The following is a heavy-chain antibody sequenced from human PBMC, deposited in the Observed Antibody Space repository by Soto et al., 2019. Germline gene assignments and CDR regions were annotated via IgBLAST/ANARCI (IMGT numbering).Heavy chain of an antibody. J-gene: IGHJ3*01. V-gene: IGHV3-21*01. Sequence: EVQLVESGGGLVKPGGSLRLSCAASGFTFSSYSMNWVRQAPGKGLEWVSSISSGRDYIFYADSVKGRFTISRDNAKNSLFLQMNSLTAEDTAVYYCARSPVGDAFNVGGQGTVVTVSS. CDR2: ISSGRDYI. CDR1: GFTFSSYS. CDR3: ARSPVGDAFNV.